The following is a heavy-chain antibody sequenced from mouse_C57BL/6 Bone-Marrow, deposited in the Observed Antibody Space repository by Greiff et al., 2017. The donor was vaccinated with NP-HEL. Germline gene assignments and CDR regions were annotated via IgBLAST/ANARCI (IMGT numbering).Heavy chain of an antibody. CDR3: TIIRYWYFDV. CDR2: IYPGNSDT. D-gene: IGHD1-1*01. V-gene: IGHV1-5*01. Sequence: DVQLQESGTVLARPGASVKMSCKTSGYTFTSYWMHWVKQRPGQGLEWIGAIYPGNSDTSYNQKFKGKAKLTAVTSASTAYMELSSLTNEDSAVYYCTIIRYWYFDVWGTGTTVTVSS. J-gene: IGHJ1*03. CDR1: GYTFTSYW.